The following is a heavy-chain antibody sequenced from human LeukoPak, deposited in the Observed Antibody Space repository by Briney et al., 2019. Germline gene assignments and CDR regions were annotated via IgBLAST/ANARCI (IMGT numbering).Heavy chain of an antibody. J-gene: IGHJ4*02. Sequence: SETLSLTCTVSGGSISSYYWSWIRQPPGKGLEWIGYIYYSGGTSYNPSLKSRVTISVDTSKNQFSLKVSSVTAADTAVYYCARVKDGYNLYYFDYWGQGALVTVSS. CDR3: ARVKDGYNLYYFDY. CDR2: IYYSGGT. V-gene: IGHV4-59*01. D-gene: IGHD5-24*01. CDR1: GGSISSYY.